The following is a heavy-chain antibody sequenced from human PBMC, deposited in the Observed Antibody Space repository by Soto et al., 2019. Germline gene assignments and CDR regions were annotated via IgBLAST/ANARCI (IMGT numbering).Heavy chain of an antibody. CDR3: ARLKFGSYYFDY. CDR1: GFSLSTSEMC. D-gene: IGHD1-26*01. V-gene: IGHV2-70*11. Sequence: VSGPTLVNPTQTLTLTCTFSGFSLSTSEMCVTWIRQPPGKALEWLARIDWDDDKYYSTSLKTRLTISKDTSKNQVVLTMTNMDPVDTATYYCARLKFGSYYFDYWGLGTLVTVSS. CDR2: IDWDDDK. J-gene: IGHJ4*02.